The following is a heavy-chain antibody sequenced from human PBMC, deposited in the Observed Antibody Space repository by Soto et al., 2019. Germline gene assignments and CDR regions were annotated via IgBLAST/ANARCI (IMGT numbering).Heavy chain of an antibody. V-gene: IGHV3-21*01. J-gene: IGHJ6*02. Sequence: GSLRLSCAASGFTFSSYSMNWVRQAPGKGLEWVSSISSSSSYIYYADSVKGRFTISRDNAKNSLYLQMNSLRAEDTAVYYCASSPAAGRYYYYYYGMDVWGQGTTVTVSS. D-gene: IGHD6-13*01. CDR1: GFTFSSYS. CDR2: ISSSSSYI. CDR3: ASSPAAGRYYYYYYGMDV.